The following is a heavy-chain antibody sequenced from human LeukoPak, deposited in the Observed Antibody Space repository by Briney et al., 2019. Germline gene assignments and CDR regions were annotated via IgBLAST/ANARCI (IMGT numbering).Heavy chain of an antibody. CDR3: ARHVDTAMVFDY. CDR1: VYTFTSYV. CDR2: ISAYNGNT. D-gene: IGHD5-18*01. Sequence: GSSVNVSCKSSVYTFTSYVSSWVGQAPGQGGDGMGWISAYNGNTNYAQKLQGRVTMTTDTSTSTAYMELRSLRSDDTAVYYCARHVDTAMVFDYWGQGTLVTVSS. V-gene: IGHV1-18*01. J-gene: IGHJ4*02.